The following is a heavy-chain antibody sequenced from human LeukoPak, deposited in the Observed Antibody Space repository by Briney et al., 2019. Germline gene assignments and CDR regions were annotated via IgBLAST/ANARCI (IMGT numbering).Heavy chain of an antibody. D-gene: IGHD2-21*02. CDR2: ISSSSSYI. J-gene: IGHJ4*02. Sequence: GGSLRLSCAASGFTFSSYSMNWVRQAPGKGLEWVSSISSSSSYIYYADSVKGRFTISRDNAENSLFLQMNSLRAEDTAIYYCARLVVVTAENYYFDYWGQGTLVTVSS. CDR1: GFTFSSYS. V-gene: IGHV3-21*01. CDR3: ARLVVVTAENYYFDY.